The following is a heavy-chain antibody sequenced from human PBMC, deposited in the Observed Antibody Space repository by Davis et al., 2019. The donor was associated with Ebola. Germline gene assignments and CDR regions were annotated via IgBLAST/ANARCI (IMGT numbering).Heavy chain of an antibody. CDR3: ARVAGTAIRAYYFDY. J-gene: IGHJ4*02. CDR1: GYTFTSYG. Sequence: SVKVSCKASGYTFTSYGITWVRQAPGQGLEWMGSITPILGIADYAQKFQGRVTITADKSTSTASMELSSLRSEDTAVYYCARVAGTAIRAYYFDYWGQGTLVTVSS. D-gene: IGHD2-21*02. CDR2: ITPILGIA. V-gene: IGHV1-69*04.